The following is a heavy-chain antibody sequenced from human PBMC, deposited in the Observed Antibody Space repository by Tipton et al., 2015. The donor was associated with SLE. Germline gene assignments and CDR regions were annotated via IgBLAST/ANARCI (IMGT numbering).Heavy chain of an antibody. Sequence: SLRLSCAASGFTFDDYAMHWVRQAPGKGLEWVSGISWNSGSIGYADSVKGRFTISRDNAKNSLYLQMNSLRAEDTALYYCAKDPIPYSSGWFRDFDIWGQGTMVTVSS. J-gene: IGHJ3*02. V-gene: IGHV3-9*01. CDR3: AKDPIPYSSGWFRDFDI. D-gene: IGHD6-19*01. CDR2: ISWNSGSI. CDR1: GFTFDDYA.